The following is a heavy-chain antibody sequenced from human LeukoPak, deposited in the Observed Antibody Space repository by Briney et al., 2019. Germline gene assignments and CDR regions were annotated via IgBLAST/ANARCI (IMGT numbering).Heavy chain of an antibody. CDR1: GFTFDNYA. Sequence: GRSLRLSCAASGFTFDNYAMHWVRQAPGKGLEWVSAMSWNSGSIGYADSVKGRFTISRDNAKNSLYLQMNSLRAEDTAVYYCAASYGISFFFGYFDYWRQGTLVTVS. CDR3: AASYGISFFFGYFDY. CDR2: MSWNSGSI. D-gene: IGHD3-16*02. V-gene: IGHV3-9*01. J-gene: IGHJ4*02.